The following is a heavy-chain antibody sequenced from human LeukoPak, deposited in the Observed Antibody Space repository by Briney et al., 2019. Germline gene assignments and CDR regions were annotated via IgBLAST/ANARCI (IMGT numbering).Heavy chain of an antibody. J-gene: IGHJ3*01. V-gene: IGHV3-21*01. CDR1: GFTFSSYS. Sequence: GGSLSLSCAASGFTFSSYSMNWVRQAPGKGLEWVSSISSSSSNIYYADSVKGRFTFSRDNAKNSLYLQMNILRAEDTAVSYFARVRDLPVWGQGTIVTVSS. D-gene: IGHD5-24*01. CDR3: ARVRDLPV. CDR2: ISSSSSNI.